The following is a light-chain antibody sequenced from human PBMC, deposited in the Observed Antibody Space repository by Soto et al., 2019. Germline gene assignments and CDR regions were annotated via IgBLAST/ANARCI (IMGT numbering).Light chain of an antibody. J-gene: IGLJ2*01. CDR2: DVS. CDR1: SSDVGGYNF. CDR3: SSYPSSNTVI. V-gene: IGLV2-14*01. Sequence: QSALTQPASVSGSPGQSITISCTGTSSDVGGYNFVSWYQQHPGKAPKLMIYDVSNRPSGVSNHFSGSKSGNRASLTISGLQAEDEADYYCSSYPSSNTVIFGGGTQLSVL.